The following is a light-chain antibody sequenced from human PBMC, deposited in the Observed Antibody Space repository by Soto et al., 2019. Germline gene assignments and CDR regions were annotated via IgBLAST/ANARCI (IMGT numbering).Light chain of an antibody. V-gene: IGLV3-1*01. CDR1: KLGDKF. CDR3: QAWDSSAVV. J-gene: IGLJ2*01. Sequence: SYELTQPPSVSVSPGQTASITCSGDKLGDKFACWYQQKAGQSPVVVIYQDTKRPSGIPERFSGSNSGNTATLTISGTQAMDEADYYCQAWDSSAVVFGGGTKVTVL. CDR2: QDT.